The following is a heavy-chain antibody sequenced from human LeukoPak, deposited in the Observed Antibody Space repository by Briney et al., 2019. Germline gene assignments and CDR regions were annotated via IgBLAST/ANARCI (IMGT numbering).Heavy chain of an antibody. V-gene: IGHV4-30-4*08. Sequence: PSETLSLTCTLSGGSISSGDYYWSWIRQPPGKGLEWIGYIYYSGSTYYNPSLKSRVTISVDTSKNQFSLKLSSVTAADTTVYYCARVSLITFGGPFDYWGQGTLVTVSS. J-gene: IGHJ4*02. CDR2: IYYSGST. CDR3: ARVSLITFGGPFDY. D-gene: IGHD3-16*01. CDR1: GGSISSGDYY.